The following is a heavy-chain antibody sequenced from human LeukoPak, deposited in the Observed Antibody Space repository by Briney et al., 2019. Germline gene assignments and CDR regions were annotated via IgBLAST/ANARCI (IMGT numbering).Heavy chain of an antibody. CDR1: GGTFSRYA. CDR2: IIPMFGIA. D-gene: IGHD6-19*01. CDR3: ARDRPYTGGWRGSDY. V-gene: IGHV1-69*13. J-gene: IGHJ4*02. Sequence: GASVKVSCKASGGTFSRYAISRVRQAPGQGLEWMGGIIPMFGIANYAQKFQGRVTITADESTSTAYMELSSLRSEDTAVYYCARDRPYTGGWRGSDYWGQGTLVTVSS.